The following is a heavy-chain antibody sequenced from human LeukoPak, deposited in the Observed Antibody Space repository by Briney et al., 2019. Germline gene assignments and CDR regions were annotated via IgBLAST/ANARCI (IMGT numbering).Heavy chain of an antibody. CDR1: GGSISSSSYY. J-gene: IGHJ5*02. V-gene: IGHV4-39*01. D-gene: IGHD1-1*01. CDR2: IYYSGST. CDR3: ARQTIGFFDP. Sequence: PSETLSLTCTVSGGSISSSSYYWGWIRQPPGKGLEWIGSIYYSGSTYYNPSLKSRVAISVDTSKNQFSLKLSSVTAADTAVYYCARQTIGFFDPWGQGTLVTVSS.